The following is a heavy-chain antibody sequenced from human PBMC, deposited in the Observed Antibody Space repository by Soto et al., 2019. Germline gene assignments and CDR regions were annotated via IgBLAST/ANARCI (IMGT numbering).Heavy chain of an antibody. CDR2: IWYDGSNK. Sequence: GGSLRLSCAASGFTFSSYGMHWVRQAPGKGLEWVAVIWYDGSNKYYADSVKGRFTISRDNSKNTLYLQMNSLRAEDTAVYYCARGPRPGIAAAGRRGPLDYWGQGTLVTVYS. V-gene: IGHV3-33*01. CDR3: ARGPRPGIAAAGRRGPLDY. J-gene: IGHJ4*02. CDR1: GFTFSSYG. D-gene: IGHD6-13*01.